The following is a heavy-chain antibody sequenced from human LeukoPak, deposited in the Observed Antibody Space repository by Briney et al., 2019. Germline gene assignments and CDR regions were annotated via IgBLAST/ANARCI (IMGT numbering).Heavy chain of an antibody. J-gene: IGHJ4*02. D-gene: IGHD3-10*01. CDR3: ARDIGSGILDH. CDR1: GGSISSGSYY. Sequence: SETLSFTCTVSGGSISSGSYYWSWIRQPAGKGLEWIGRIYTSGSTNYNPSLKSRVTISVDTSKNQFSLKLSSVTAADTAVYYCARDIGSGILDHWGQGTLVTVSS. V-gene: IGHV4-61*02. CDR2: IYTSGST.